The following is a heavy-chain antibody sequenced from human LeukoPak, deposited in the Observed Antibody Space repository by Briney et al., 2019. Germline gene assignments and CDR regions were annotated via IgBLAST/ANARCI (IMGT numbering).Heavy chain of an antibody. CDR1: GGSFSGYY. CDR2: INHSGST. CDR3: ARVSRYYYDSSGP. Sequence: PSETLSLTCAVYGGSFSGYYWSWIRQPPGKGLEWIGEINHSGSTNYNPSLKSRVTISVDTSKNLFSLKLSSVTAADTAVYYCARVSRYYYDSSGPWGQGTLVTVSS. D-gene: IGHD3-22*01. V-gene: IGHV4-34*01. J-gene: IGHJ5*02.